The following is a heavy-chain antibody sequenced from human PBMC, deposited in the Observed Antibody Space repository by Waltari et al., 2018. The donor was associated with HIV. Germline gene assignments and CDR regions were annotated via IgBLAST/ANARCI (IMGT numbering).Heavy chain of an antibody. Sequence: QLVLQASGPGLVRPSEPLSLTCSVSVYSIGHGYSWGCLPQPPGEGLEWIATVHQSGRAYYRPSLKSRISISMDTSTNQFTLKITSVTAADTAAYYCARMDYGSGTPPLDIYVMDVWGQGTTVTVSS. CDR3: ARMDYGSGTPPLDIYVMDV. D-gene: IGHD3-10*01. CDR2: VHQSGRA. CDR1: VYSIGHGYS. V-gene: IGHV4-38-2*01. J-gene: IGHJ6*02.